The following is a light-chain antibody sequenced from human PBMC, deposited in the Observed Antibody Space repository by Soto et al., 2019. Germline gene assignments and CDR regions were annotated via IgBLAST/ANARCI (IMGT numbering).Light chain of an antibody. Sequence: EIVLTQSPGTLSSSPGERATLSCRASQSVSSSYLAWYQQKPGQAPRLLIYGASSRATGIPDRFSGSGSGTDFTLIISRLEPEDFAVYYCQQYDSSPRTFGQGTKVDIK. J-gene: IGKJ1*01. V-gene: IGKV3-20*01. CDR3: QQYDSSPRT. CDR2: GAS. CDR1: QSVSSSY.